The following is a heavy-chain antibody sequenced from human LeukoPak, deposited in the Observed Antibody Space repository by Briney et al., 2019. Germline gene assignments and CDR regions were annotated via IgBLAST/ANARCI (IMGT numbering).Heavy chain of an antibody. CDR2: ISSSGSTI. CDR3: AKDTEVTMVRGVINYYYGMAV. J-gene: IGHJ6*02. D-gene: IGHD3-10*01. V-gene: IGHV3-11*01. Sequence: GGSLRLSCAASGFTFSDYYMSWIRQAPGKGLEWVSYISSSGSTIYYADSVKGRFTISRDNAKNSLYLQMNSLRAEDTAVYYCAKDTEVTMVRGVINYYYGMAVWGQGTTVTVSS. CDR1: GFTFSDYY.